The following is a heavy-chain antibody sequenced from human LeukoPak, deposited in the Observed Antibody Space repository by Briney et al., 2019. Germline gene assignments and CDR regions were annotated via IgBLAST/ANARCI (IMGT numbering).Heavy chain of an antibody. CDR3: ARDPRSKGRGSGYKS. D-gene: IGHD5-12*01. CDR1: GYTFTRYD. Sequence: ALGKACCKPSGYTFTRYDINSVRQAAGQGVEWMGWMNPNSGNTGYAQKFQRRVTMTRNTSISTAYMELSSLRSEDTVVYCCARDPRSKGRGSGYKSWGQGTLVTVSS. CDR2: MNPNSGNT. V-gene: IGHV1-8*01. J-gene: IGHJ5*02.